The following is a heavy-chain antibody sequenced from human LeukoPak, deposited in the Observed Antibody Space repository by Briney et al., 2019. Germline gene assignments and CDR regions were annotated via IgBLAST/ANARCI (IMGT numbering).Heavy chain of an antibody. CDR3: ARHREREAALLCAFDI. J-gene: IGHJ3*02. V-gene: IGHV5-51*01. Sequence: GESLKISCQGSGYSFTSYWIGWVRQMPGKGLEWMGIISPGDSDTRYNPSFQGQVTISADKSISTAYLQWSSLKASDTAMYYCARHREREAALLCAFDIWGQGTMVTVSS. CDR1: GYSFTSYW. D-gene: IGHD3-10*01. CDR2: ISPGDSDT.